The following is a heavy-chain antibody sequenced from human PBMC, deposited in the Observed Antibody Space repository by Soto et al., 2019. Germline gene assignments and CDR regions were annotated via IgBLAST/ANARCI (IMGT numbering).Heavy chain of an antibody. CDR3: ARPRGYSGYGRYDY. CDR1: VGTFSSDT. D-gene: IGHD5-12*01. Sequence: SCKSSVGTFSSDTISWVRQAPVQGLECMREIIPIFCTANYAQKFQGRVTITADESTSTAYMELSSLRSEDKAVYYCARPRGYSGYGRYDYWGQGTLVTVSS. V-gene: IGHV1-69*01. J-gene: IGHJ4*02. CDR2: IIPIFCTA.